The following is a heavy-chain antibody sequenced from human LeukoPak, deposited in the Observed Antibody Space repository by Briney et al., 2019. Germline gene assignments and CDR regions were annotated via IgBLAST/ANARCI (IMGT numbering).Heavy chain of an antibody. J-gene: IGHJ5*02. D-gene: IGHD2-2*03. CDR3: ARNGYCSSTSCYQTNRPLDP. V-gene: IGHV4-4*07. CDR1: GGSISSYY. Sequence: SETLSLTCTVSGGSISSYYWSWIRQPAGKGLEWIGRIYTSGSTNYNPSLKSRVTMSVDTSKNQFSLKLSSVTAADTAVYYCARNGYCSSTSCYQTNRPLDPWGQGTLVTVSS. CDR2: IYTSGST.